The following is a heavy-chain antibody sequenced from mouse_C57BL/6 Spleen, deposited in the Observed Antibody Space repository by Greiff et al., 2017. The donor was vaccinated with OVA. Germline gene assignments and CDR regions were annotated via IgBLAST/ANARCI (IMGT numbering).Heavy chain of an antibody. J-gene: IGHJ4*01. CDR3: ARRGYYSNYEDYAMDY. D-gene: IGHD2-5*01. V-gene: IGHV1-64*01. Sequence: QVQLQQPGAELVKPGASVKLSCKASGYTFTSYWMHWVKQRPGQGLEWIGMIHPNSGSTNYSEKFKSKATLTVDKSSSTAYMQLSSLTSEDSAVYYCARRGYYSNYEDYAMDYWGQGTSVTVSS. CDR2: IHPNSGST. CDR1: GYTFTSYW.